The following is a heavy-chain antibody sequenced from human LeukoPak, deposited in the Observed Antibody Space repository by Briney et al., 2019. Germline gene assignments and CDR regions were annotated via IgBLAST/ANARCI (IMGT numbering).Heavy chain of an antibody. Sequence: SETLSLTCNVSGVSISTSIYYWGWIRQPPGKGLEWIGSIFYSGSAYYNPSLKGRVTISVDTSKNQFSLKLNSVTAADTAVYYCARGGVVAAPGDAFDIWGQGTMVTVSS. CDR3: ARGGVVAAPGDAFDI. J-gene: IGHJ3*02. CDR2: IFYSGSA. CDR1: GVSISTSIYY. D-gene: IGHD2-15*01. V-gene: IGHV4-39*07.